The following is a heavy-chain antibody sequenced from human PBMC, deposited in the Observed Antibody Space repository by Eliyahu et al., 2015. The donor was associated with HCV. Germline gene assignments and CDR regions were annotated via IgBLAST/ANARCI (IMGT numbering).Heavy chain of an antibody. D-gene: IGHD1-1*01. CDR3: ARVSPTGTRGDY. CDR1: GYSIXRGYY. V-gene: IGHV4-38-2*02. Sequence: QVQLQESGPGLVKPSETLSLTCXVXGYSIXRGYYLGXIRQPPGKGLAWIGSIXHSGXXYYNPSLKSRVTISVDTSKNQFSLKLSSVTAADTAVYYCARVSPTGTRGDYWGQGTLVTVSS. J-gene: IGHJ4*02. CDR2: IXHSGXX.